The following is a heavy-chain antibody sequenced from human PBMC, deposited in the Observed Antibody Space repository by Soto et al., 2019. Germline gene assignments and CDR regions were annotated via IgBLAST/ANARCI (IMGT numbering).Heavy chain of an antibody. V-gene: IGHV2-5*02. Sequence: QITLKESGPSLVKPTETLTLTCTFSGFSLSSSGVGVAWIRQPPGKPLEWLALIYWDDDKYTSPSVKSRLTITKDTSKNQVVLLMTNMDPVDTATYFCVHLLTGGRFDSWGQGTLVTVSS. CDR3: VHLLTGGRFDS. J-gene: IGHJ4*02. CDR2: IYWDDDK. CDR1: GFSLSSSGVG. D-gene: IGHD3-16*01.